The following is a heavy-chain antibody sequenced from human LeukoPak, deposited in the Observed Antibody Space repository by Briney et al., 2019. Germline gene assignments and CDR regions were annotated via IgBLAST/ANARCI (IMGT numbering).Heavy chain of an antibody. D-gene: IGHD1-26*01. CDR2: ISSSGSTI. J-gene: IGHJ4*02. Sequence: GGSLRLSCAASGFTVSRYEMNWVRQAPGRGLESVSYISSSGSTIYYADSVKGRFTISRDNAKNSLYLQMNSLRAEDTAVYYCAKEGRGSYSSPYDYWGQGTLVTVSS. CDR1: GFTVSRYE. CDR3: AKEGRGSYSSPYDY. V-gene: IGHV3-48*03.